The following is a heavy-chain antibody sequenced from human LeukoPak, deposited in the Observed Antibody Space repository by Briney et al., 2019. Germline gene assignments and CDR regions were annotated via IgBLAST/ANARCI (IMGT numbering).Heavy chain of an antibody. J-gene: IGHJ4*02. CDR2: ISSSSSYI. Sequence: PGGSLRLSCAASGFTVSSNYMSWVRQAPGKGLEWVSSISSSSSYIYYADSVKGRFTISRDNAKNSLYLQMNSLRAEDTAVYYCAKDSYDTSIWGQGTLVTVSA. V-gene: IGHV3-21*04. CDR1: GFTVSSNY. CDR3: AKDSYDTSI. D-gene: IGHD3-22*01.